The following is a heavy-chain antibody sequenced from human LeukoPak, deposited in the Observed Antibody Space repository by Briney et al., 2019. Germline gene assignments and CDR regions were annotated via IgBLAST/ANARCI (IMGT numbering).Heavy chain of an antibody. V-gene: IGHV1-2*02. CDR2: INPNSGGT. Sequence: ASVKVSCKASGYTFIDYYMHWVRQAPGQGLEWMGWINPNSGGTNYAQKFQGRVTMTRDTSISTAYMELSRLRSDDTAVYYCAREWATVVTPLGGYWGQGTLVTVSS. J-gene: IGHJ4*02. CDR1: GYTFIDYY. CDR3: AREWATVVTPLGGY. D-gene: IGHD4-23*01.